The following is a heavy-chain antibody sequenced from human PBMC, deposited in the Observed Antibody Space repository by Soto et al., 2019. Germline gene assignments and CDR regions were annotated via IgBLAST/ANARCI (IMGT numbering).Heavy chain of an antibody. CDR1: GGSISTYY. CDR3: ARHGGRYCSGGSCYIYWHFDL. CDR2: IYDSGST. D-gene: IGHD2-15*01. Sequence: SETLSLTCTVSGGSISTYYWSWIRQPPGKGLEWIGYIYDSGSTDYNPSLKSRVTISVDTSKNQFSLKLSSVTAADTAVYYCARHGGRYCSGGSCYIYWHFDLWGRGTLVTVS. J-gene: IGHJ2*01. V-gene: IGHV4-59*08.